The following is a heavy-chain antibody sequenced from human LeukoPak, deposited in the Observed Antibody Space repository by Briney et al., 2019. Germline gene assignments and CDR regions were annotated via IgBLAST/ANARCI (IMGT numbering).Heavy chain of an antibody. D-gene: IGHD6-13*01. Sequence: SETLSLTCTVSGGSISGYYWIWIRQPAGKGLEWIGRIYTSGSANYNPSLKSRVTLSEDTSKNQFSLRLSSVTAADTAVYYCARGGGYSSSLNAFDIWGPGTMVTVSS. V-gene: IGHV4-4*07. CDR2: IYTSGSA. CDR3: ARGGGYSSSLNAFDI. J-gene: IGHJ3*02. CDR1: GGSISGYY.